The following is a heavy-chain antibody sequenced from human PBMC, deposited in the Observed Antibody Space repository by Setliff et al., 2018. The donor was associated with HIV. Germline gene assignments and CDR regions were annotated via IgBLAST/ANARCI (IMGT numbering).Heavy chain of an antibody. CDR2: IKQDGSEK. J-gene: IGHJ4*02. CDR1: GFTFSSYW. Sequence: LRLSCAASGFTFSSYWMSWVRQAPGKGLEWVANIKQDGSEKYYVDSVKGRFTISRDNAKNSLYLQMNSLRAEDTAVYYCARDDNYYDSSGYSVYWGQGTLVTVSS. CDR3: ARDDNYYDSSGYSVY. V-gene: IGHV3-7*01. D-gene: IGHD3-22*01.